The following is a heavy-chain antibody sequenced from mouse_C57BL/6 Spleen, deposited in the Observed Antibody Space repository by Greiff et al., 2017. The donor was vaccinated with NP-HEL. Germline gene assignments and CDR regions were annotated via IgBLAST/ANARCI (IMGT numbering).Heavy chain of an antibody. CDR2: IYPGDGDT. V-gene: IGHV1-82*01. CDR3: ARYGSSSWYFDV. D-gene: IGHD1-1*01. CDR1: GYAFSSSW. J-gene: IGHJ1*03. Sequence: QVQLQQSGPELVKPGASVKISCKASGYAFSSSWMNWVKQRPGKGLEWIGRIYPGDGDTNYNGKFKGKATLTADKSSSTAYMQLSSLTSEDSAVYFCARYGSSSWYFDVWGTGTTVTVSS.